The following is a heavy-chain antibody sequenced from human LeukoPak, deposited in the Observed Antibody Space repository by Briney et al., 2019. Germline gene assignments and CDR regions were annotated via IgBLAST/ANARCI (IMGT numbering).Heavy chain of an antibody. D-gene: IGHD3-10*01. J-gene: IGHJ5*02. CDR3: ARYPITMVRGVRSWFDP. Sequence: SETLSLTCAVYGGSFSGYYWSWIRQPPGKGLEWIGEINHSGSTNYNPSLKSRVTISVDTPKNQFSLKLSSVTAADTAVYYCARYPITMVRGVRSWFDPWGQGTLVTVSS. V-gene: IGHV4-34*01. CDR2: INHSGST. CDR1: GGSFSGYY.